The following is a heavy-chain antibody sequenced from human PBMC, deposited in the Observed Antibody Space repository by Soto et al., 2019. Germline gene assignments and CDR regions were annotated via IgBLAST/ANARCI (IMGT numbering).Heavy chain of an antibody. CDR3: ARARYDSSGYYYFDY. CDR1: GGSISGYY. Sequence: QVHLQESGPGLVKPSETLSLTCTVSGGSISGYYWSWIRQPPGKGLEWIGYIYYSGSTIYNPSLTSRVTISVDTSKNQFSLKLSSVTAADTAVYYCARARYDSSGYYYFDYWGQGTLSPSPQ. D-gene: IGHD3-22*01. J-gene: IGHJ4*02. V-gene: IGHV4-59*01. CDR2: IYYSGST.